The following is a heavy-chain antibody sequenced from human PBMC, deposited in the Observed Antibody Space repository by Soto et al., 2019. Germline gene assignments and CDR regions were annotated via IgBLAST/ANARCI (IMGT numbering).Heavy chain of an antibody. CDR2: IYYIGNT. CDR1: CGSISSSNYY. Sequence: SETLSLTCSVSCGSISSSNYYWAWIRQPPGKGLEWIGSIYYIGNTYYNPSLKSRVTMSVDTSKNQFSLKVTSVTAADTAIYYCAREDRTNGYNYDYWGQGTLVTVSS. D-gene: IGHD1-1*01. J-gene: IGHJ4*02. CDR3: AREDRTNGYNYDY. V-gene: IGHV4-39*01.